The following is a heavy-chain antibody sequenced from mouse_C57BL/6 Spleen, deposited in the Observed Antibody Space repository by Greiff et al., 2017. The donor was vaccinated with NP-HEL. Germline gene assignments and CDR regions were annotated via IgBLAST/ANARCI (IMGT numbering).Heavy chain of an antibody. Sequence: QVQLQQSGPELVKPGASVKLSCKASGYTFTSYDINWVKQRPGQGLEWIGWIYPRDGSTKYNEKFKGKATLTVDTSSSTAYMQLQRLTSEDSAVYFCARFDGNYERGYYAMDYWGQGTSVTVSS. CDR2: IYPRDGST. J-gene: IGHJ4*01. CDR1: GYTFTSYD. V-gene: IGHV1-85*01. D-gene: IGHD2-1*01. CDR3: ARFDGNYERGYYAMDY.